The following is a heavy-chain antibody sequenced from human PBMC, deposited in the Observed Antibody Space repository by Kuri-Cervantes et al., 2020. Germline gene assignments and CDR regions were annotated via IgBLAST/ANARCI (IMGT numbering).Heavy chain of an antibody. CDR3: ARDASDAFDI. CDR1: GYTFTGNY. J-gene: IGHJ3*02. Sequence: ASVKVSCKASGYTFTGNYIHWVRQAPGQGLEWMGWMNPNSGNTGYAQKFQGRVTMTTDTSTSTAYMELRSLRSDDTAVYYCARDASDAFDIWGQGTMVTVSS. CDR2: MNPNSGNT. V-gene: IGHV1-8*02.